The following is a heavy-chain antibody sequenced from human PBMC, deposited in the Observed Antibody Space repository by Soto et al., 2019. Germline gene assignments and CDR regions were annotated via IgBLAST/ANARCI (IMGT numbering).Heavy chain of an antibody. Sequence: GGSLRLSCAASGFTFSSYAMSWVRQAPGKGLEWVSAISGSGGSTYYADSVKGRFTISRDNSKNTLYLQMNSLRAEDTAVYYCAKPRGLAYDILTGYYILDYWGQGTLVTVSS. CDR2: ISGSGGST. J-gene: IGHJ4*02. CDR3: AKPRGLAYDILTGYYILDY. CDR1: GFTFSSYA. D-gene: IGHD3-9*01. V-gene: IGHV3-23*01.